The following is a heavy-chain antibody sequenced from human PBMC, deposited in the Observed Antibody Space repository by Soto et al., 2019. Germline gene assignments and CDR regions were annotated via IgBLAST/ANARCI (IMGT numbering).Heavy chain of an antibody. J-gene: IGHJ4*02. D-gene: IGHD1-26*01. CDR3: ASSGSLDY. Sequence: GASVKVSCKASGYTFASYGFSWVRQAPGQGLEWVAWISANSGDTNSAQKFQGRVTMTRDTSISTAYMELSRLRSDDTAVYYCASSGSLDYWGQGNPVTGS. V-gene: IGHV1-2*02. CDR1: GYTFASYG. CDR2: ISANSGDT.